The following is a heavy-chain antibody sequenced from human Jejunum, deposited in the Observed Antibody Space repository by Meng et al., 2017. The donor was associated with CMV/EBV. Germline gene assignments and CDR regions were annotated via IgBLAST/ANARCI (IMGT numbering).Heavy chain of an antibody. Sequence: VSCKASGYTFINYGVTWVRQAPGQGLEWMGWISAKHVNTDYARKFQGRVTMTTDISTSTAYMELTSLTSDDTAVYYCARGRPNHYWGQGTLVTVSS. CDR3: ARGRPNHY. J-gene: IGHJ4*02. V-gene: IGHV1-18*01. CDR1: GYTFINYG. CDR2: ISAKHVNT. D-gene: IGHD1-14*01.